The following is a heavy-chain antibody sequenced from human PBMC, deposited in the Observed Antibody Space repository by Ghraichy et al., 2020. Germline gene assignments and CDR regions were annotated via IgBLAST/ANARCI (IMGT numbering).Heavy chain of an antibody. J-gene: IGHJ3*02. CDR1: GFTFSNAW. V-gene: IGHV3-15*01. CDR2: IKSKTDGGTT. Sequence: GESLNISCAASGFTFSNAWMSWVRQAPGKGLEWVGRIKSKTDGGTTDYAAPVKGRFTISRDDSKNTLYLQMNSLKTEDTAVYYCTTTGGWYYDILTGYSNDAFDIWGQGTMVTVSS. CDR3: TTTGGWYYDILTGYSNDAFDI. D-gene: IGHD3-9*01.